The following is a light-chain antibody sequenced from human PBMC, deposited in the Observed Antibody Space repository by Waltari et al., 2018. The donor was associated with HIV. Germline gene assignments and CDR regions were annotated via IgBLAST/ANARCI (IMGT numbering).Light chain of an antibody. CDR1: QSITTS. CDR2: KAS. CDR3: QQYHDYST. V-gene: IGKV1-5*03. Sequence: DIQLTQVPSTLSASVADRVPITCRASQSITTSLAWYQQKPGKAPKFLIYKASSLNSGVPSRFSGRGSGTDFTLTINSLQSDDFATYYCQQYHDYSTFGQGTKVEI. J-gene: IGKJ1*01.